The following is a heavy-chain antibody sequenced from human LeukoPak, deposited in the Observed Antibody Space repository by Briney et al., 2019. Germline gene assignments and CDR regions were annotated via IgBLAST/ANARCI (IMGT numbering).Heavy chain of an antibody. V-gene: IGHV1-69*13. J-gene: IGHJ6*02. D-gene: IGHD2-15*01. CDR1: GYTFTHYY. Sequence: SVKVSCKASGYTFTHYYMHWVRQAPGQGLEWMGGIIPIFGTANYAQKFQGRVTITADESTSTAYMELSSLRSEDTAVYYCARARGVVVAATFGMDVWGQGTTVTVSS. CDR3: ARARGVVVAATFGMDV. CDR2: IIPIFGTA.